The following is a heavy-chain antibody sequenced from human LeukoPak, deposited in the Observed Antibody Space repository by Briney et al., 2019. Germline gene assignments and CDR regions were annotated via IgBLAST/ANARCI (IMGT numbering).Heavy chain of an antibody. CDR3: ARLLMIRGLVGDF. CDR1: GFTFSDDW. D-gene: IGHD3-10*01. CDR2: TSTDGSNT. V-gene: IGHV3-74*03. Sequence: GGSLRLSCVASGFTFSDDWMHWVRQVPGEGLEWVSRTSTDGSNTKYAGSVKGRFTVSRDNARDTLYLQMNSLRAEDTAVYYCARLLMIRGLVGDFWGQGTLVTVSS. J-gene: IGHJ4*02.